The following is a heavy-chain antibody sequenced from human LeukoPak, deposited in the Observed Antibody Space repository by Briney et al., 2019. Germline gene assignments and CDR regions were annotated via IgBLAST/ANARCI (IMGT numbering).Heavy chain of an antibody. D-gene: IGHD2-15*01. V-gene: IGHV4-59*12. CDR3: ARARVVSATFYYYYAMDV. CDR2: IYYSGST. Sequence: SETLSLTCTVSGGSISSYYWSWIRQPPGKGLEWIGYIYYSGSTNYNPSLKSRVTISVDTSKNQFSLKLSSVTAADTAVFYCARARVVSATFYYYYAMDVWGQGSTVTVSS. CDR1: GGSISSYY. J-gene: IGHJ6*02.